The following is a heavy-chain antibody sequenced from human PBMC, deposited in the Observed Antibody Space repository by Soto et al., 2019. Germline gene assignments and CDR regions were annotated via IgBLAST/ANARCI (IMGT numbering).Heavy chain of an antibody. J-gene: IGHJ4*02. CDR1: GFTFSSYA. V-gene: IGHV3-30-3*01. Sequence: PGGSLRLSCAASGFTFSSYAMHWVRQAPGKGLEWVAVISYDGSNKYYADSVKGRFTISRDNSKNTLYLQMNSLRAEDTAVYYCARDRNPSWYFDYWGQGTLVTVS. CDR2: ISYDGSNK. D-gene: IGHD2-2*01. CDR3: ARDRNPSWYFDY.